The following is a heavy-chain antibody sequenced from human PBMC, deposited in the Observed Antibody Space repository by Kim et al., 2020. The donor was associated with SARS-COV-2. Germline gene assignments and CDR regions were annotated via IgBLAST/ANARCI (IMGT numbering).Heavy chain of an antibody. CDR3: ARPNRFDFWSGGQNFDY. D-gene: IGHD3-3*01. V-gene: IGHV4-39*01. J-gene: IGHJ4*02. Sequence: LKSRVTISVDTSKNQFSLKLSSVTAADTAVYYCARPNRFDFWSGGQNFDYWGQGTLVTVSS.